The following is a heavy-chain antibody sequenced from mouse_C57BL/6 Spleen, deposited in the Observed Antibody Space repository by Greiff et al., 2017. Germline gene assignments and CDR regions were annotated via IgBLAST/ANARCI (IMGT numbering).Heavy chain of an antibody. CDR1: GFSLTSYG. CDR3: ARAMITEYYYAMDY. J-gene: IGHJ4*01. D-gene: IGHD2-4*01. CDR2: IWSGGST. Sequence: QVHVKQSGPGLVQPSQSLSITCTVSGFSLTSYGVHWVRQSPGKGLEWLGVIWSGGSTDYNAAFIYRLSISKDNSKSQVFFKMNSLQADDTAIYYCARAMITEYYYAMDYWGQGTSVTVSS. V-gene: IGHV2-2*01.